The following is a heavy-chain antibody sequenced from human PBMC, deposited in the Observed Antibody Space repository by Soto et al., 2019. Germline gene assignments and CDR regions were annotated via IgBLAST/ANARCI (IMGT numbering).Heavy chain of an antibody. J-gene: IGHJ4*02. CDR1: GFSFRNYA. D-gene: IGHD4-17*01. CDR2: ISNDGSNK. V-gene: IGHV3-30-3*01. CDR3: VKAKDDYGAYGDY. Sequence: QVQLVESGGGVVQPGRSLRLSCAASGFSFRNYAMHWVRQAPGKGLEWVAIISNDGSNKYHADSVKGRFTISRDNSKNTLYLRMNSLRAEDTAVYYWVKAKDDYGAYGDYWGQGTLVTVSS.